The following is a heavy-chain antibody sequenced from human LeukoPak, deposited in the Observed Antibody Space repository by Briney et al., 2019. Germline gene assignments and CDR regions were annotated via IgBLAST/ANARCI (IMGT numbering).Heavy chain of an antibody. J-gene: IGHJ4*02. CDR2: IYDSGST. V-gene: IGHV4-59*01. Sequence: SETLSLTCTVSGGSISSDYWSWIRQPPGKGLEWIGYIYDSGSTNYNPSLKSRVTISVDTSKNQFSLKLSSVTAADTAVYYCARGEWEIGLFFDYWGQGTLVTVSS. CDR1: GGSISSDY. D-gene: IGHD1-26*01. CDR3: ARGEWEIGLFFDY.